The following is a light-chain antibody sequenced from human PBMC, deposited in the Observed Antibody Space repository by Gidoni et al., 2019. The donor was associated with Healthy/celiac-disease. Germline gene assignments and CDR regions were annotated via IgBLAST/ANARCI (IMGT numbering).Light chain of an antibody. CDR2: DAS. CDR1: QSVSSY. J-gene: IGKJ5*01. Sequence: EILLTQSPATLSLSPGERATLSCRASQSVSSYLAWYQQKPGQAPRLLIYDASNRATGIPARFSGSGSGTDFTLTISSLEPEDLAVYYCQQRSNWWITFGQGTRLEIK. CDR3: QQRSNWWIT. V-gene: IGKV3-11*01.